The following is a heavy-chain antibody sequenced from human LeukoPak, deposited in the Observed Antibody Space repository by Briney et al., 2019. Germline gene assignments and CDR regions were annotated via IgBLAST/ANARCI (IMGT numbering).Heavy chain of an antibody. V-gene: IGHV4-59*08. CDR1: GGSISNYY. D-gene: IGHD6-6*01. J-gene: IGHJ4*02. CDR3: ARRGISSSLTPALDY. Sequence: PSETLSLTCTVSGGSISNYYWNWIRQPPGKGLEWIGYIYYTGNTNYNPSLKSRVTISVDTSKNQFSLKLSSVTAADTAVHYCARRGISSSLTPALDYWGQGTLVTVSS. CDR2: IYYTGNT.